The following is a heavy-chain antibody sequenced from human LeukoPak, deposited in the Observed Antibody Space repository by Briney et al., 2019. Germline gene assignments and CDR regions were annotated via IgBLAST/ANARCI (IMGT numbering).Heavy chain of an antibody. CDR3: ARDGILGAELSVAFDI. Sequence: GASVKVSCKASGYTFTSYGISWVRQAPGQGLEWMGWISAYNGNTNYAQNLQGRVTMTRDTSISTAYMELSRLTSDDTAVYYCARDGILGAELSVAFDIWGQGTMVTVSS. J-gene: IGHJ3*02. CDR1: GYTFTSYG. D-gene: IGHD1-26*01. CDR2: ISAYNGNT. V-gene: IGHV1-18*01.